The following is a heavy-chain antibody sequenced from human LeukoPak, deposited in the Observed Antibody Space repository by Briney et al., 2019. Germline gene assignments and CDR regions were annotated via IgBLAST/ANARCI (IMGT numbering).Heavy chain of an antibody. CDR3: ARGRREADY. V-gene: IGHV3-30*19. CDR2: IWYDGSNK. J-gene: IGHJ4*02. D-gene: IGHD1-14*01. Sequence: GGSLRLSCAVSGFTFSSYGMHWVRQAPGKGLEWVAVIWYDGSNKYYADSVEGRFTISRDNSKNTLYLQMNSLRAEDTAVYYCARGRREADYWGQGALVTVSS. CDR1: GFTFSSYG.